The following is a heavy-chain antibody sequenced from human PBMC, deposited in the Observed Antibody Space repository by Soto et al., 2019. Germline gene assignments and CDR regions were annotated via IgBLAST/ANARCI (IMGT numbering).Heavy chain of an antibody. CDR2: IYYSGST. D-gene: IGHD3-10*01. CDR1: GGSISSYY. Sequence: QVQLQESGPGLVKPSETLSLTCTVSGGSISSYYWSWIRQPPGKGLEWIGYIYYSGSTNYNPSLKSRVRISVHTSKNQFALKLSSVTAADTAVYYCARGEGLLWFGGVAVWGKGTTVTVSS. CDR3: ARGEGLLWFGGVAV. J-gene: IGHJ6*04. V-gene: IGHV4-59*01.